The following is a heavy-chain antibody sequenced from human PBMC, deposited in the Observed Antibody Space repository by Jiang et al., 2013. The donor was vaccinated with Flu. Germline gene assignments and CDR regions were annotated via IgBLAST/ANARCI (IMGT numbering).Heavy chain of an antibody. V-gene: IGHV2-26*01. Sequence: LVKPTQTLTLTCTVSGFSLSNARMGVSWIRQPPREGPGVACTHFFRMTKKSYSTSLKSRLTISKDTSKSQVVLTMTNMDPVDTATYYCARGIVATATDWYFDLVGPWPPVVTV. CDR3: ARGIVATATDWYFDL. J-gene: IGHJ2*01. CDR1: GFSLSNARMG. CDR2: FFRMTKK. D-gene: IGHD5-12*01.